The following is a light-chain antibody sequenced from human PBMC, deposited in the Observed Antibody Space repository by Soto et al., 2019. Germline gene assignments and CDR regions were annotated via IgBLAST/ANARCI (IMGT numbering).Light chain of an antibody. CDR1: SSDGGGYNY. CDR2: DVS. V-gene: IGLV2-14*01. J-gene: IGLJ1*01. Sequence: QSALTQPASVTGFPGQAITIFCTGTSSDGGGYNYVSWYQQHPGKAPKLMIYDVSNRPSGVSNRFSGSKSGTTAPLTISGLQAEAEADYSCSSYTSGLYVFGTGTKVPVL. CDR3: SSYTSGLYV.